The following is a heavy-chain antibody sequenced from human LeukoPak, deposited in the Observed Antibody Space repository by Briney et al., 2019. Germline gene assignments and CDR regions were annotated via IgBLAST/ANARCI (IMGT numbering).Heavy chain of an antibody. Sequence: GGSLRLSCAASGFTFSAHWMHWVRQGAGKGLVWVSRINDDGSITTYADSVKGRCTISGDNAKNTVYLQMNSLRAEDTAIYYCAREVTTSEAYYFDFWGQGILVTVSS. CDR1: GFTFSAHW. J-gene: IGHJ4*02. CDR2: INDDGSIT. V-gene: IGHV3-74*03. D-gene: IGHD2/OR15-2a*01. CDR3: AREVTTSEAYYFDF.